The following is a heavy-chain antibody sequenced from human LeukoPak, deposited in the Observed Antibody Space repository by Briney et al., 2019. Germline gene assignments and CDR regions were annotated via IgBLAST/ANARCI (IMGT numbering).Heavy chain of an antibody. CDR2: ISSSSSYI. J-gene: IGHJ4*02. D-gene: IGHD1-26*01. Sequence: PGGSLRLSCAASGFAFSSYSMNWVRQAPGKGLEWVSSISSSSSYIYYADSVKGRFTISRDNSKNTLYLQMNSLRAEDTAVYYCAKADFKWEFRGYYFDYWGQGTLVTVSS. V-gene: IGHV3-21*04. CDR3: AKADFKWEFRGYYFDY. CDR1: GFAFSSYS.